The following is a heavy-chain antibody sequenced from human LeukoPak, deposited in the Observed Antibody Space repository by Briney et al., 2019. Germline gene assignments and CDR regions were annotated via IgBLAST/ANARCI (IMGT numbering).Heavy chain of an antibody. D-gene: IGHD2-21*01. CDR2: VNREGTEK. CDR1: GLNFSDSL. J-gene: IGHJ4*02. V-gene: IGHV3-7*05. CDR3: VKGDWYFEY. Sequence: AGGSLRLSCATSGLNFSDSLMTWLRQAPGKGLEWVANVNREGTEKKFLASVEGRFTISRDNAKNTLDLQMKSLSPQDTAVYFRVKGDWYFEYWGRGILVTVSP.